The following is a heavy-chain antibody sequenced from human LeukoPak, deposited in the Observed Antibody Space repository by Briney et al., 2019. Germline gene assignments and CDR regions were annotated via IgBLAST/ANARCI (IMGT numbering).Heavy chain of an antibody. Sequence: SETLSLTCTVSGGSISSYYWSWIRQPPGKGLEWIGSIYHSGSTYYNPSLKSRVTISVDTSKNQFSLKLSSVTAADTAVYYCARINSSGWRRLFDYWGQGTLVTVSS. V-gene: IGHV4-59*08. CDR1: GGSISSYY. D-gene: IGHD6-19*01. CDR3: ARINSSGWRRLFDY. J-gene: IGHJ4*02. CDR2: IYHSGST.